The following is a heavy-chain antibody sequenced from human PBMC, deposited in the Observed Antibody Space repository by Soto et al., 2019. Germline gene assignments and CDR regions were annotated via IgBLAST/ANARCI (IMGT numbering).Heavy chain of an antibody. J-gene: IGHJ3*01. D-gene: IGHD4-17*01. Sequence: QMQLVESGGGVVQPGRSLRLSCAASGFTFSGYAMHWVRQAPGKGLEWVAVISYDGSKKYYGDPVKGRFTISRDNSRNTLYLVMNSLRPEDTAVYFCAKADYGDSPTSAFAVWGQGTMVTVSS. CDR1: GFTFSGYA. CDR3: AKADYGDSPTSAFAV. CDR2: ISYDGSKK. V-gene: IGHV3-30*18.